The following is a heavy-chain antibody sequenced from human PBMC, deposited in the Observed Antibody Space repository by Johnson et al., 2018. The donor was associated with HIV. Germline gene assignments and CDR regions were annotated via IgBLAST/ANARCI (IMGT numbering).Heavy chain of an antibody. J-gene: IGHJ3*02. CDR1: GFTFDDYA. Sequence: VQLVESGGVVVQPGGSLRLSCAASGFTFDDYAMHWVRHAPGKGLEWVSLISWDGGSTYYADSVTGRFTISRDNSKNSLYLQMNSLRPEDTAVYFCAKDAGSGSSWEFAFDIWGQGTKVTVSS. CDR2: ISWDGGST. D-gene: IGHD3-10*01. CDR3: AKDAGSGSSWEFAFDI. V-gene: IGHV3-43D*03.